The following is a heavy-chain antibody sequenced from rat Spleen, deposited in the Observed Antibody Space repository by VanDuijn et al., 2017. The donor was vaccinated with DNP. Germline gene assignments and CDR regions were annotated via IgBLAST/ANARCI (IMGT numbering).Heavy chain of an antibody. D-gene: IGHD1-7*01. J-gene: IGHJ2*01. V-gene: IGHV5-31*01. CDR1: GFTFNSYW. CDR3: TRDGPPYYGVPFDY. Sequence: EVQLVESGGGLVQPGRSLKLSCVVSGFTFNSYWMSWIRQAPGKGLEWVASITNTGSSTYYGDSVKGRFTISRDNAKSTLYLQMTSLRSEDTATYYCTRDGPPYYGVPFDYWGQGVMVTVSS. CDR2: ITNTGSST.